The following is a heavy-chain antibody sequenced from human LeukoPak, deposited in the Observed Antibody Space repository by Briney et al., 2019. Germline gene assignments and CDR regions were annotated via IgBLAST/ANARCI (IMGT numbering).Heavy chain of an antibody. J-gene: IGHJ4*02. CDR2: ISWNSETI. D-gene: IGHD5-12*01. CDR3: ATNGGGDSGYGNFDY. CDR1: GFTFDDYA. Sequence: GGSLRLSCAVSGFTFDDYAMHWVRQVPGKGLEWVSGISWNSETIGYADSVKGRFTISRDNAKNSLYLQMNSLRAEDTALYYCATNGGGDSGYGNFDYWGQGTPVTVSS. V-gene: IGHV3-9*01.